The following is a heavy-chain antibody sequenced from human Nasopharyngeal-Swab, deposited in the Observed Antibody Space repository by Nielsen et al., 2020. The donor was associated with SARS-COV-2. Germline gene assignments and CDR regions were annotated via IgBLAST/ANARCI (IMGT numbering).Heavy chain of an antibody. CDR3: AHSALGYSSGWELDY. CDR2: IYWDDDK. Sequence: SGPTLVTPTQTLTLTCTFSWFSLSTSGVGVGCIRQPPGKALEWLALIYWDDDKRYSPSLKSRLTITKDTSKNQVVLTMTNMDPVDTATYYCAHSALGYSSGWELDYWGQGTLVTVSS. V-gene: IGHV2-5*02. J-gene: IGHJ4*02. CDR1: WFSLSTSGVG. D-gene: IGHD6-19*01.